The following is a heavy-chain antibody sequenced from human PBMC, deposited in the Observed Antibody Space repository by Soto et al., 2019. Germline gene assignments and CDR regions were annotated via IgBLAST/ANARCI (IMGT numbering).Heavy chain of an antibody. CDR3: ARGRKPRRLDY. CDR1: GGSFSGYY. V-gene: IGHV4-34*01. J-gene: IGHJ4*02. Sequence: SETLSLTCAVYGGSFSGYYWSWIRQPPGKGLEWIGEINHSGSTNYNPSLKSRVTISVDTSKNQFSLKLSSVTAADTAVYYCARGRKPRRLDYWGQGTLVTVSS. CDR2: INHSGST.